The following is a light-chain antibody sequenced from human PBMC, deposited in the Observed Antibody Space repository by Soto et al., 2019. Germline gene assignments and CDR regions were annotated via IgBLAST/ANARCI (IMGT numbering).Light chain of an antibody. V-gene: IGKV1-39*01. CDR2: GAS. CDR3: QQTYSTPYT. Sequence: DIQMTQSPSYLPASVGDRVTIICRPSQPLSRRLNWYQQKPGTAPRVLIYGASGLQNGVPSRFSGSGSGADFTLTISSLQPEDIATYYCQQTYSTPYTFGQGTILDIE. CDR1: QPLSRR. J-gene: IGKJ2*01.